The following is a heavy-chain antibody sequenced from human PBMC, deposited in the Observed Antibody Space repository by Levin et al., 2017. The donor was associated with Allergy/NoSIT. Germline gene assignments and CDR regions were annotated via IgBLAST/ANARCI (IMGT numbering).Heavy chain of an antibody. CDR3: ARGGAAFDH. V-gene: IGHV1-2*02. CDR1: GYTFTANW. D-gene: IGHD2-21*01. CDR2: INPGSGGT. J-gene: IGHJ4*02. Sequence: GASVKVSCKTSGYTFTANWIHWLRQAPGQRPEWMGFINPGSGGTEYSQKFRGRVTMTLDMSTRTAYVELTSLTSDDTAMYYCARGGAAFDHWGQGTLVTVSS.